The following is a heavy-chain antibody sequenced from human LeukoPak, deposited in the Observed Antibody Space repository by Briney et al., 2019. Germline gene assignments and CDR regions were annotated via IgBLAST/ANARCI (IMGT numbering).Heavy chain of an antibody. Sequence: SETLSLTCTVSGGSISSGHNYWSWIRQHPGKGLEWIGYIYYSGSTYYNPSLKSRLTISVDTSKNQFSLKLSSVTAADTAVYYCARGGLRWLPHWGQGTLVTVSS. V-gene: IGHV4-31*03. CDR2: IYYSGST. CDR1: GGSISSGHNY. J-gene: IGHJ4*02. CDR3: ARGGLRWLPH. D-gene: IGHD4-23*01.